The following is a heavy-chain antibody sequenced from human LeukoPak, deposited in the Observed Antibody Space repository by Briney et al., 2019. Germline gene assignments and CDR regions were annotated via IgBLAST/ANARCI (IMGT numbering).Heavy chain of an antibody. CDR2: IYSGGST. J-gene: IGHJ4*02. D-gene: IGHD2/OR15-2a*01. CDR1: GFTVSSNY. CDR3: ASTDGNYFPPLFDY. V-gene: IGHV3-66*01. Sequence: GGSLRLSCAASGFTVSSNYMSWVRQAPGKGLEWVSVIYSGGSTYYADSVKGRFTISRDNSKNTLYLQMNSLRAEDTAVYYCASTDGNYFPPLFDYWGQGTLVTVSS.